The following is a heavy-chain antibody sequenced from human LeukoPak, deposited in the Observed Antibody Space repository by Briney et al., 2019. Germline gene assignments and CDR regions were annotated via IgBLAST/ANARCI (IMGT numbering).Heavy chain of an antibody. CDR1: GFTFSGYA. CDR2: ISGSGGST. Sequence: GGSLRLSCAASGFTFSGYAMSWVRQAPGKGLEWVSAISGSGGSTYYADSVKGRFTISRDNSKNTLYLQMNSLRAEDTAVYYCAKDRVLRFLEWLSDYYYGMDVWGQGTTVTVSS. V-gene: IGHV3-23*01. D-gene: IGHD3-3*01. CDR3: AKDRVLRFLEWLSDYYYGMDV. J-gene: IGHJ6*02.